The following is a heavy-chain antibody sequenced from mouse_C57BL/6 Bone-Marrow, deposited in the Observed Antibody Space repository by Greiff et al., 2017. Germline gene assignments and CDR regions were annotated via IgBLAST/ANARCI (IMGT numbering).Heavy chain of an antibody. Sequence: VQLQQSVAELVRPGASVKLSCTASGFNIKNTYMPWVKQRPEQGLEWIGRIDPANGNTKYAPKFKGKATITADTSSNTAYLQLISLTSEDTAIYYCALIYYGFDYWGQGTTLTV. D-gene: IGHD2-1*01. J-gene: IGHJ2*01. CDR3: ALIYYGFDY. V-gene: IGHV14-3*01. CDR1: GFNIKNTY. CDR2: IDPANGNT.